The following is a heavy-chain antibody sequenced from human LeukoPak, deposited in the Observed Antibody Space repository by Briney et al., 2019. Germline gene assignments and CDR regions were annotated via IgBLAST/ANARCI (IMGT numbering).Heavy chain of an antibody. CDR1: GFTFIGYG. V-gene: IGHV3-30*02. J-gene: IGHJ4*02. Sequence: GGSLRLSCAASGFTFIGYGMHWVRQAPGKGLEWVAFIPYDGSNKYYADSVKGRLTISRDNSKNTLYLQMNSLRAEDTAVYYCAKDVLLWFGELGYWGQGTLVTVSS. CDR2: IPYDGSNK. CDR3: AKDVLLWFGELGY. D-gene: IGHD3-10*01.